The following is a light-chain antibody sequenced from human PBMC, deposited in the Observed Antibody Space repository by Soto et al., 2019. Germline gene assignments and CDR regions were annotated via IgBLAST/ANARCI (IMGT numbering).Light chain of an antibody. Sequence: EIVLTQSPGTLSLSPGEGAALSCRASQSVSSNYLAWYQQKPGQAPRLLIHGASTRATGIPDRFSGSGSGTDFPLTITRLEPEDFAVYYCQQYGTSPPITFGQGTRLEI. J-gene: IGKJ5*01. CDR3: QQYGTSPPIT. CDR2: GAS. CDR1: QSVSSNY. V-gene: IGKV3-20*01.